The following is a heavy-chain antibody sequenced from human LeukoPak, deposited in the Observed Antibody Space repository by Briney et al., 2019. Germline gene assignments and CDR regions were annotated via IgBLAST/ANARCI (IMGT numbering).Heavy chain of an antibody. D-gene: IGHD6-19*01. J-gene: IGHJ4*02. CDR1: GFTFSSYS. V-gene: IGHV3-21*01. CDR3: ARERSSGWHRGMFDY. Sequence: GGSLRLSCAASGFTFSSYSMNWVRQAPGKGLEWVSSISSSSSSYIYYADSVKGRFTISRDNAKNSLYLQMNSLRAEDTAVYYCARERSSGWHRGMFDYWGQGTLVTVSS. CDR2: ISSSSSSYI.